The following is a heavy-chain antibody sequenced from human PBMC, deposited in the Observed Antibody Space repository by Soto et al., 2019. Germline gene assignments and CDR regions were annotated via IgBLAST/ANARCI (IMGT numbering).Heavy chain of an antibody. Sequence: GGSLRLSCAASGFTFSSYEMDWVRQAPGKGLGWVAYINSGGSSIYYGDSVKGRFTISRDNAKNSLYLQMNSLRAEDTAVYYCAKEKSVTNSGYDAFDIWGQGTMVTVSS. CDR2: INSGGSSI. J-gene: IGHJ3*02. D-gene: IGHD1-1*01. CDR3: AKEKSVTNSGYDAFDI. CDR1: GFTFSSYE. V-gene: IGHV3-48*03.